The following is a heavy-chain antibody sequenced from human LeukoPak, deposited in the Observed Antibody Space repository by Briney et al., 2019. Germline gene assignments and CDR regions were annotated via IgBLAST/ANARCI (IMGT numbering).Heavy chain of an antibody. CDR2: ISSSGGST. V-gene: IGHV3-23*01. J-gene: IGHJ4*02. CDR1: GGSISSGGYY. CDR3: AKKKGAFGDTPKIDY. Sequence: LSLTCTVSGGSISSGGYYWSWVRQAPGKGLEWVSAISSSGGSTYYADSVKGRFTISRDNSKDTLYLQMSSLRAEDTAVYYCAKKKGAFGDTPKIDYGGQGPLVTVSS. D-gene: IGHD4-17*01.